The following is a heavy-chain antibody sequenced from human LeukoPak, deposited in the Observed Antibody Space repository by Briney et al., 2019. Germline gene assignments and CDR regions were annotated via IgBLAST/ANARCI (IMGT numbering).Heavy chain of an antibody. CDR3: ARSLNSWFDP. CDR1: GGTFCSYA. V-gene: IGHV1-69*05. D-gene: IGHD2/OR15-2a*01. J-gene: IGHJ5*02. CDR2: IIPIFGTA. Sequence: ASVKVSCKASGGTFCSYAISWVRQAPGQGLEWMGGIIPIFGTANYAQKFQGRVTITTDESTSTAYMELSSLRSEDTAVYYCARSLNSWFDPRGQGTLVTVSS.